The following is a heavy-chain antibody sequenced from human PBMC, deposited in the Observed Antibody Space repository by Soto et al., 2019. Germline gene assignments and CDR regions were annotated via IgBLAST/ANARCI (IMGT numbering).Heavy chain of an antibody. V-gene: IGHV1-69*01. CDR2: IIPIFGTA. J-gene: IGHJ6*02. CDR3: ARDDNPIEYSSSHYYYYYGMDV. D-gene: IGHD6-6*01. Sequence: QVRLVQSGAEVKKPGSSVKVSCKASGGTFSSYAISWVRQAPGQGLEWMGGIIPIFGTANYAQKFQGRVTITADESTSTAYMELSSLRSEDTAVYYCARDDNPIEYSSSHYYYYYGMDVWGQGTTVTVSS. CDR1: GGTFSSYA.